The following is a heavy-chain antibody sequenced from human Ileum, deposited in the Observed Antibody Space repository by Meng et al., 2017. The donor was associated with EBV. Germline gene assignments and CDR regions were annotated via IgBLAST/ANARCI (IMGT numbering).Heavy chain of an antibody. CDR2: MSYTGST. D-gene: IGHD2-21*02. J-gene: IGHJ4*02. CDR1: NGSVSSYGYY. CDR3: ARERGGGDRGIQ. Sequence: VQLQGSVPGLVKPSEILSLTCSFSNGSVSSYGYYWTWIRQPPGKGLEWIGYMSYTGSTNYKSTLKSRVTISVDKSKNQFSLKLSSATAADTAVYYCARERGGGDRGIQWGQGTLVTVSS. V-gene: IGHV4-61*08.